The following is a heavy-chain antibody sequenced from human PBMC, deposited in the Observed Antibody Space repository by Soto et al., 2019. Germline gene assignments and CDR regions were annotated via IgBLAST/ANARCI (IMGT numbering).Heavy chain of an antibody. J-gene: IGHJ5*02. CDR1: GYTFTSYG. CDR2: ISAYNGNT. CDR3: ARDHCSGGSCYYFWFDP. V-gene: IGHV1-18*04. D-gene: IGHD2-15*01. Sequence: ASVKVSCKASGYTFTSYGMSWVRQAPGQGLEWMGWISAYNGNTNYAQKLQGRVTMTTDTSTSTAYMELRSLRSDDTAVYYCARDHCSGGSCYYFWFDPWGQGTLVTVSS.